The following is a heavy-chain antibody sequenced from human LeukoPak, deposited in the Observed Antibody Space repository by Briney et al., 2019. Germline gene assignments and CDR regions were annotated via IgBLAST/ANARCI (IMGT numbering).Heavy chain of an antibody. CDR3: ARSSTYYYDSSGYFS. D-gene: IGHD3-22*01. J-gene: IGHJ4*02. CDR1: GYTFTSYG. V-gene: IGHV1-18*01. Sequence: ASVKVSCKASGYTFTSYGISWVRQAPGQGLEWMGWISANNGNTNYAQKLQGRVTMTTDTSTSTAYMELRSLRSDDTAVYYCARSSTYYYDSSGYFSWGQGTLVTVSS. CDR2: ISANNGNT.